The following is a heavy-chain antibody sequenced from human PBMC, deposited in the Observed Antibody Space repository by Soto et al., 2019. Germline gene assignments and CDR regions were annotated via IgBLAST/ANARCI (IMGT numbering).Heavy chain of an antibody. D-gene: IGHD6-13*01. CDR1: GGSISSYY. J-gene: IGHJ6*02. CDR2: IYYSGST. V-gene: IGHV4-59*01. Sequence: SETLSLTCTVSGGSISSYYWSWIRQPPGKGLEWIGYIYYSGSTNYNPSLKSRVTISVDTSKNQFSLKLSSVTAADTAVYYCARGSTKNSSSWEYYYYYYGMDVWGQGTTVTVSS. CDR3: ARGSTKNSSSWEYYYYYYGMDV.